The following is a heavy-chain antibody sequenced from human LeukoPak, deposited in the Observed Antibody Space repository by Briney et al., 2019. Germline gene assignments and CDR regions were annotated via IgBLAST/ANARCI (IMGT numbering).Heavy chain of an antibody. D-gene: IGHD4-23*01. CDR3: ARRHGHPLDGDNSQFAFNI. Sequence: ASETLSLTWTFCGHSFSIYYLIWIRQPPGKGREGVGYIYYSGCTNYCPSLKSRVTISVDTSKNQFYLNLRSVTAAHKTVHYCARRHGHPLDGDNSQFAFNIWGQGTMVTVSS. CDR1: GHSFSIYY. CDR2: IYYSGCT. V-gene: IGHV4-59*08. J-gene: IGHJ3*02.